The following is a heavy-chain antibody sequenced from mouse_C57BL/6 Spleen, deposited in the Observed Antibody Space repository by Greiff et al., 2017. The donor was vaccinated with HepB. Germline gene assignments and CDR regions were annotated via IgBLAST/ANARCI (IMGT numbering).Heavy chain of an antibody. Sequence: DVHLVESGGGLVKPGGSLKLSCAASGFTFSSYAMSWVRQTPEKRLEWVATISDGGSYTYYPDNVKGRFTISRDNAKNNLYLQMSHLKSEDTAMYYCARDSDYYGPTGYFDVWGTGTTVTVSS. CDR2: ISDGGSYT. V-gene: IGHV5-4*01. CDR1: GFTFSSYA. CDR3: ARDSDYYGPTGYFDV. J-gene: IGHJ1*03. D-gene: IGHD1-2*01.